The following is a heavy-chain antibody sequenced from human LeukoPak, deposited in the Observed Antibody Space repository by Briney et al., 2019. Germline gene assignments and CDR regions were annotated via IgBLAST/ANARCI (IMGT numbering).Heavy chain of an antibody. CDR2: INHSGST. J-gene: IGHJ6*03. CDR3: ARHGIAARPLYYYYYYMDV. V-gene: IGHV4-30-4*08. Sequence: SQTLSLTCTVSGGSISSGDYYWSWIRQPPGKGLEWIGEINHSGSTNYNPSLKSRVTISVDTSKNQFSLKLSSVTAADTAVYYCARHGIAARPLYYYYYYMDVWGKGTTVTVSS. CDR1: GGSISSGDYY. D-gene: IGHD6-6*01.